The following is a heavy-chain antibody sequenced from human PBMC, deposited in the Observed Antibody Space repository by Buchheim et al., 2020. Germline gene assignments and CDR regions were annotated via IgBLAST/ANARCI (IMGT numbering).Heavy chain of an antibody. CDR2: INTGNGRT. D-gene: IGHD2-2*01. J-gene: IGHJ6*02. V-gene: IGHV1-3*04. Sequence: QVQLVQSGAEVKKPGASVKVSCKASGYTFTTYTIHWVRQAPGQGLEWMGWINTGNGRTKYSPKFQGRPTITRDTSASIGYMELSSLRSEDTALYYCARDQKGGAYYYGMDVWGQGTT. CDR1: GYTFTTYT. CDR3: ARDQKGGAYYYGMDV.